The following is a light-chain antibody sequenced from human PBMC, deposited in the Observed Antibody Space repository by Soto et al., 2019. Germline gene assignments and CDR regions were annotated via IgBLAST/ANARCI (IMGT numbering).Light chain of an antibody. Sequence: QSVLTQPPSVSGAAGRRVTISCTGGSSNIGAGYDVHWYQQLPGTAPKLLIYGNSNRPSGVPDRFSGSKSGTSASLAITGLQAEDEAYYYCRSYDSSLSGVVFGGGTKLTV. CDR1: SSNIGAGYD. CDR3: RSYDSSLSGVV. CDR2: GNS. J-gene: IGLJ2*01. V-gene: IGLV1-40*01.